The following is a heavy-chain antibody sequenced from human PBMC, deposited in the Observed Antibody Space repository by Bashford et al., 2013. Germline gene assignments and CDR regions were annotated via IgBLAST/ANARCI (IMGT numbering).Heavy chain of an antibody. J-gene: IGHJ4*02. CDR3: ARDAVFWSGYNVFDS. D-gene: IGHD3-3*01. CDR2: INSDGSST. V-gene: IGHV3-74*01. Sequence: GSLRLSCAASGFTFSQYGMHWVRQAPGKGLVWVSRINSDGSSTSYADSVKGRFTISRDNSKNTLYLHMNSLTAEDTAVYYCARDAVFWSGYNVFDSWGQGTLVTVSS. CDR1: GFTFSQYG.